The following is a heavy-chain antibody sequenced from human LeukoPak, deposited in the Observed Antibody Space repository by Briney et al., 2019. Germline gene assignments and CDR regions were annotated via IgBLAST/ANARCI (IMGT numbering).Heavy chain of an antibody. D-gene: IGHD3-22*01. CDR2: IYYSGSA. CDR1: GGSISSYY. J-gene: IGHJ4*02. Sequence: SETLSLTCTVSGGSISSYYWSWIRQPPGKGLEWIGYIYYSGSANYNPSLKSRVTISVDTSKNQFSLKLSSVTAADTAVYYCAREESSGYYPPLGVDYWGQGTLVTVSS. V-gene: IGHV4-59*12. CDR3: AREESSGYYPPLGVDY.